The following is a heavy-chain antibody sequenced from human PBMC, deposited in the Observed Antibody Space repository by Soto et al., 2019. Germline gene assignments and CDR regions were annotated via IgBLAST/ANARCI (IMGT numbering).Heavy chain of an antibody. J-gene: IGHJ6*03. Sequence: VQLLESGGGFVPPGGSLRLSCAASGFIFSDYAMTWVRQAPGKGLEWVSAISGSGGKTYYADSVKGRFTISRDSSQNMMFLQMSGLRAEDTAIYYCVKGMNYYYYYMDVWGNGTTVTDSS. CDR3: VKGMNYYYYYMDV. CDR2: ISGSGGKT. CDR1: GFIFSDYA. V-gene: IGHV3-23*01.